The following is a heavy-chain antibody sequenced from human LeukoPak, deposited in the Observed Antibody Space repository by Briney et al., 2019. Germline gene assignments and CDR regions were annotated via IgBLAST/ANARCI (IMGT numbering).Heavy chain of an antibody. CDR3: ARGRGYIYGYDY. V-gene: IGHV3-64*01. J-gene: IGHJ4*02. Sequence: GGSLRLSCAASGFMFSSYDMHWVRQAPGKGLEYVSHISTNGGSTYYAISVKGRFTISRDNSKNTLYLQMGSLRAEDMAVYYCARGRGYIYGYDYWGQGTLVTVSS. CDR1: GFMFSSYD. D-gene: IGHD5-18*01. CDR2: ISTNGGST.